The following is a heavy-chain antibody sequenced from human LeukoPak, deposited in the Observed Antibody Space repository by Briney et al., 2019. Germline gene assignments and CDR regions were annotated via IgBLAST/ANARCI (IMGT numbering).Heavy chain of an antibody. CDR1: SYTFTSYG. V-gene: IGHV1-18*01. J-gene: IGHJ5*02. Sequence: ASVKVSCKASSYTFTSYGISWVRQAPGQGLEWMGWINTYNGNTNYARNLQGRVTMATDTSTSTAYMELRSLRSDDTAVYYCARTVSGYSWGVWFDPWGQGTLVTVSS. CDR3: ARTVSGYSWGVWFDP. D-gene: IGHD3-22*01. CDR2: INTYNGNT.